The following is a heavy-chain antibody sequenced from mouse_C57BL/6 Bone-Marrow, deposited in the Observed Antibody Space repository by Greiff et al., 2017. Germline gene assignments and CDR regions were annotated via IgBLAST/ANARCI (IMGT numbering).Heavy chain of an antibody. CDR2: IDPSDSYT. D-gene: IGHD2-5*01. CDR1: GYTFTSYW. CDR3: ARVGYSNFFDY. J-gene: IGHJ2*01. V-gene: IGHV1-69*01. Sequence: QVQLQQPGAELVMPGASVKLSCKASGYTFTSYWMHWVKQRPGQGLEWIGEIDPSDSYTNYNQKFKGKSTLTVDKSSSTAYMQLSSLTSEDSAVYYCARVGYSNFFDYWGQGTTLTVSS.